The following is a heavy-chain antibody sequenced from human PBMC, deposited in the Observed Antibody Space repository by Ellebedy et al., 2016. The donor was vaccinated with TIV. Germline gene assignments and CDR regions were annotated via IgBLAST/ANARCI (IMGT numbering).Heavy chain of an antibody. CDR2: ISGSGGST. J-gene: IGHJ3*02. V-gene: IGHV3-23*01. D-gene: IGHD2-15*01. CDR1: GFTFSSYA. Sequence: GESLKISXAASGFTFSSYAMSWVRQAPGKGLEWVSAISGSGGSTYYADSVKGRFTISRDNSKNTLYLQMNSLRAEDTAVYYCANPPAGSGGSWGRGRDAFDIWGQGTMVTVSS. CDR3: ANPPAGSGGSWGRGRDAFDI.